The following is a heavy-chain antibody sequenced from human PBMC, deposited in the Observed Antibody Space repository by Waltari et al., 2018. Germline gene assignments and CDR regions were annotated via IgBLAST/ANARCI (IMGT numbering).Heavy chain of an antibody. CDR3: AALVGATPYWFDY. D-gene: IGHD1-26*01. V-gene: IGHV1-2*06. Sequence: QVQLVQSGAAVKKPGASVKVSCKASGYTFTGYYMHWVRPAPGQGLEWMERINPNSGGTNYAQKFQGRVTMTRDTSISTAYMELSRLRSDDTAVYYCAALVGATPYWFDYWGQGTLVTVSS. CDR2: INPNSGGT. CDR1: GYTFTGYY. J-gene: IGHJ4*02.